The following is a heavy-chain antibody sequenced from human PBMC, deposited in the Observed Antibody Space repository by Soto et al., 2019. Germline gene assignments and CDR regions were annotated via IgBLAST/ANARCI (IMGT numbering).Heavy chain of an antibody. J-gene: IGHJ4*02. CDR2: IIPMFGTP. Sequence: QVQLVQYGAEVKKPGSSVKVSCKASGGTFSSYAISWVRQAPGQGLEWMGGIIPMFGTPNYAQRFEGRVTITADEAKSAAYMEVSSLRSEDTAVYYCANLPVVVVARGGSFDSWGQGTLVTVSS. CDR1: GGTFSSYA. CDR3: ANLPVVVVARGGSFDS. V-gene: IGHV1-69*01. D-gene: IGHD2-2*01.